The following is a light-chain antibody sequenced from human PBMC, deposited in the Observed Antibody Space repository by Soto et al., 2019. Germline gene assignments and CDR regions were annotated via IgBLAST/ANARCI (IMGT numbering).Light chain of an antibody. CDR3: QQYNSYSPYT. J-gene: IGKJ2*01. CDR2: KAS. V-gene: IGKV1-5*03. CDR1: QSVRSW. Sequence: DIQMTQSPSTLSASVGDRVTITCRASQSVRSWLAWYQQKPGKAPKLLIYKASSLETGVPSRFSGSGSGTEFTLTISNLQPDDFATYYCQQYNSYSPYTFGQGTRLEIK.